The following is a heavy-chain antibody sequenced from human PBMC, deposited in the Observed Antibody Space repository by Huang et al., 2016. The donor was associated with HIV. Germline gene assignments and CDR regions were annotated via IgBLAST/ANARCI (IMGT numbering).Heavy chain of an antibody. CDR3: ARILMYYNSSGYGFDY. Sequence: QVQLQQWGAGLLKPSETLSLTCAVYGGSFSGYYWIWIRQPPGKGREWIGEINHSGSTHYTPSLKSRVTISVDPSKNQFSLKLSSVTAADTAVYYCARILMYYNSSGYGFDYWGQGTLVTVSS. D-gene: IGHD3-22*01. V-gene: IGHV4-34*01. J-gene: IGHJ4*02. CDR2: INHSGST. CDR1: GGSFSGYY.